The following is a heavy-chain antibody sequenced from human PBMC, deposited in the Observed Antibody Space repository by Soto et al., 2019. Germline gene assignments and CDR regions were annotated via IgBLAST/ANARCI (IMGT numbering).Heavy chain of an antibody. D-gene: IGHD5-18*01. Sequence: PGESLKISCKGSGYSFTSYWIGWVRQMPGKGLEWMGIIYPGDSDTRYSPSFQGQVTISADKSISTAYLQWSSLKASDTAMYYCARTDRYSYGVYYFDYWGQGTLVTVSS. CDR1: GYSFTSYW. V-gene: IGHV5-51*01. J-gene: IGHJ4*02. CDR3: ARTDRYSYGVYYFDY. CDR2: IYPGDSDT.